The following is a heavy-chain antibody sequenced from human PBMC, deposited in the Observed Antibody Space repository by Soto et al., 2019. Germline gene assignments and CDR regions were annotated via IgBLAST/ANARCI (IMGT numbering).Heavy chain of an antibody. CDR2: IWYDGSNK. D-gene: IGHD3-3*01. J-gene: IGHJ2*01. CDR3: ARGDHYDFWSGYSSYWYFDL. Sequence: QVQLVESGGGVVQPGRSLRLSCAASGFTFSSYGMHWVRQAPVKGLEWVAVIWYDGSNKYYADSVKGRFTISRDNSKNTLYLQMNSLRAEDTAVYYCARGDHYDFWSGYSSYWYFDLWGRGTLVTVSS. V-gene: IGHV3-33*01. CDR1: GFTFSSYG.